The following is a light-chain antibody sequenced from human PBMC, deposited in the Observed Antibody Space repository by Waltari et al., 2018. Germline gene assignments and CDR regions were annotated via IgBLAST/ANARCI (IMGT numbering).Light chain of an antibody. V-gene: IGLV6-57*03. CDR3: QSYDSSNRV. Sequence: NFMLTQPHSVSESPGKTVTIPCTRSSGSIASNYVQWYQQRPGSAPTTLIYEDNQRPSGVPDRFSGSIDSSSNSASLTISGLKTEDEADYYCQSYDSSNRVFGGGTKLTVL. CDR1: SGSIASNY. CDR2: EDN. J-gene: IGLJ2*01.